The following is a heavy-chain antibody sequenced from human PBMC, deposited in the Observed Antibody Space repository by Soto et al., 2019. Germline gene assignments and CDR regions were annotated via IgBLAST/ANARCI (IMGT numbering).Heavy chain of an antibody. V-gene: IGHV3-33*01. Sequence: QVQLVESGGGVVQPGRSLRLSCAASGFTFSSYGMHRVRQAPGKGLEWVAVIWYDGSNKYYADSVKGRFTISRDNSKNTLYLQMNSLRAEDTAVYYCARDFNWGSAPFDYWGQGTLVTVSS. J-gene: IGHJ4*02. CDR3: ARDFNWGSAPFDY. D-gene: IGHD7-27*01. CDR1: GFTFSSYG. CDR2: IWYDGSNK.